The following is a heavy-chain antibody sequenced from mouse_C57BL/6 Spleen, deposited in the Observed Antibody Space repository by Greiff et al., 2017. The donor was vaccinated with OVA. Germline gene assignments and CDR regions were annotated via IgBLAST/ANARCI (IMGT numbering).Heavy chain of an antibody. CDR3: VRQKGNYFDY. CDR1: GFSFNTYA. V-gene: IGHV10-1*01. Sequence: DVHLVESGGGLVQPKGSLKLSCAASGFSFNTYAMNWVRQAPGKGLEWVARIRSKSNNYATYYADSVKDRFTISRDDSESMLYLQMNNLKTEDTAMYYCVRQKGNYFDYWGQGTTITVSS. J-gene: IGHJ2*01. CDR2: IRSKSNNYAT.